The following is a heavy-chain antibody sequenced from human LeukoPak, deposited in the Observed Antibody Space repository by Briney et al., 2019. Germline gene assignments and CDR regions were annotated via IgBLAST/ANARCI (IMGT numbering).Heavy chain of an antibody. CDR2: IWYDGSNK. D-gene: IGHD3-10*01. J-gene: IGHJ6*02. CDR3: ARVYYGSGSQYYYYGMDA. CDR1: GFTFSSYG. Sequence: GRSLRLSCAASGFTFSSYGMHWVRQAPGKGLEWVAVIWYDGSNKYYADSVKGRFTISRDNSKNTLYLQMNSLRAEDTAVYYCARVYYGSGSQYYYYGMDAWGQGTTVTVSS. V-gene: IGHV3-33*01.